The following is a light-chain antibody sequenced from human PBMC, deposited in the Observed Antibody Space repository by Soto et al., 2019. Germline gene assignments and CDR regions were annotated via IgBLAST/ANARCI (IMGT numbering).Light chain of an antibody. J-gene: IGLJ1*01. CDR1: SSDVGGYNY. CDR2: AVS. V-gene: IGLV2-11*01. Sequence: QSVLTQARSVSGSPGQSVTISCTGTSSDVGGYNYVSWYQQHPGKAPKLTVYAVSERPSGVPDRFSGSKSGNTASLTISGLQAEDEADYYCCSYAGNYTDVFGTGTKVTVL. CDR3: CSYAGNYTDV.